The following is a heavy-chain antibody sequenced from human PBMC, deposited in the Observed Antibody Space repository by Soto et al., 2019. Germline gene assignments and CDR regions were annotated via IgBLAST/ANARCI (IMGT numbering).Heavy chain of an antibody. D-gene: IGHD6-25*01. CDR1: GYSLTSYW. CDR2: IYPGDSDT. J-gene: IGHJ6*02. Sequence: GAALKSSGKGSGYSLTSYWIGWVRQMPGKGLEWMGIIYPGDSDTRYSPSFQGQVTISADKSISTAYLQWSSLKASDTAMYYCARTAAGYYYSGMDVWGQGTTVTVSS. CDR3: ARTAAGYYYSGMDV. V-gene: IGHV5-51*01.